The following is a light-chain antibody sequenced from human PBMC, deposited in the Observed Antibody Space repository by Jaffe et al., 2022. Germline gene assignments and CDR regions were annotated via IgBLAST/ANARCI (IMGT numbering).Light chain of an antibody. Sequence: DIQMTQSPSSLSASVGDRVTITCRASQGISNSLAWYQQKPGKAPKLLLYAASRLESGVPSRFSGSGSGTDYTLTISSLQPEDFATYYCQQYYSTPPAYTFGQGTKLEIK. CDR2: AAS. J-gene: IGKJ2*01. CDR1: QGISNS. CDR3: QQYYSTPPAYT. V-gene: IGKV1-NL1*01.